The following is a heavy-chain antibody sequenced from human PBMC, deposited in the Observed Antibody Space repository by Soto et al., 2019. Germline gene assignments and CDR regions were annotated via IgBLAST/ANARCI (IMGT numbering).Heavy chain of an antibody. CDR1: GHTFTSYA. D-gene: IGHD1-26*01. CDR3: GRGYSGRYGWDTSFDY. J-gene: IGHJ4*02. Sequence: ASVKVSCKASGHTFTSYAMHWVRQAPGQRLEWMGWINAGNGNTKYSQKFQGRVTITRDTSASTAYMELSSLRSEDTAVYHCGRGYSGRYGWDTSFDYWGQGTLVPVPS. CDR2: INAGNGNT. V-gene: IGHV1-3*01.